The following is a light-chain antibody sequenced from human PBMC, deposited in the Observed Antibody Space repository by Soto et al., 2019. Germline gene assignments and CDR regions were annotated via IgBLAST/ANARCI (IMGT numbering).Light chain of an antibody. Sequence: EIVMTQSPGTLSVSTEEGATLSCRASQSVDRNSAWYQQKPGQAPRLLIYGASTRPTGIPDRFSGSGSGTEFSLTISSLQSEDFAVYYCQQYDSWPLTFGGGTKVEIK. J-gene: IGKJ4*01. CDR3: QQYDSWPLT. CDR2: GAS. V-gene: IGKV3D-15*01. CDR1: QSVDRN.